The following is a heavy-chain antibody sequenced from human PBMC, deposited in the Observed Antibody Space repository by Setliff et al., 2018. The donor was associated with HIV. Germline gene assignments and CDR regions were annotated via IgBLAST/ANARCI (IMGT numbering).Heavy chain of an antibody. Sequence: PGGSLRLSCLATGFNVSSHGMHWVRQAPGKGLEWVAVVWYDGSKNYYIDSVKGRFTIFREISKNTLYLQMNRLRIEDAAVYYCARDGNLIRGHGYFDYWGQGTLVTVSS. CDR1: GFNVSSHG. CDR3: ARDGNLIRGHGYFDY. V-gene: IGHV3-33*01. D-gene: IGHD3-10*01. CDR2: VWYDGSKN. J-gene: IGHJ4*02.